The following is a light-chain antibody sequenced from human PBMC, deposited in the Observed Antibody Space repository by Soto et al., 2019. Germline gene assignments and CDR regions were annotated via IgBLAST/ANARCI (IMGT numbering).Light chain of an antibody. Sequence: DIVLTQSPGTLSLSPGERATLSCRASQSVSSNLAWYQQKPGQAPRLLIYGASTRATGIPARFSGSGSGTEFTLTISSLQSEDFAVYYCQQYNNWPPWTFDQGTKVDIK. CDR3: QQYNNWPPWT. CDR1: QSVSSN. V-gene: IGKV3-15*01. J-gene: IGKJ1*01. CDR2: GAS.